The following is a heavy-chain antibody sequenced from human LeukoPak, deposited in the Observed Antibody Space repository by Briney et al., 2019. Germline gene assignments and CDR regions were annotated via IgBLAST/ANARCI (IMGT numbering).Heavy chain of an antibody. CDR3: GRITIFGVVDY. CDR2: VHYIWTT. V-gene: IGHV4-39*01. D-gene: IGHD3-3*01. Sequence: SETLSLTCTVSGGSLSTSDYYWTWIRQPPGKGLEWIGSVHYIWTTYSSPSLKSRVTMSVDPSKNQFSLKLTSVTAADTAVYYCGRITIFGVVDYWGQGTLVTVSS. CDR1: GGSLSTSDYY. J-gene: IGHJ4*02.